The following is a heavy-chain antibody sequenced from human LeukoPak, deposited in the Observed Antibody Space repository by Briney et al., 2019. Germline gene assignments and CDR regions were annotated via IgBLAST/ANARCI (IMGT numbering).Heavy chain of an antibody. V-gene: IGHV4-4*07. CDR1: GGSISSYY. Sequence: SETLSLTCTVSGGSISSYYWSWIRQPAGKGLEWIGRIYTSGSTTYNTSLKSRVTMSVDTSKNQFSLKLSSVTAADTAVYYCAREEEGTNWNDVWWFDPWGQGTLVTVSS. J-gene: IGHJ5*02. CDR2: IYTSGST. D-gene: IGHD1-20*01. CDR3: AREEEGTNWNDVWWFDP.